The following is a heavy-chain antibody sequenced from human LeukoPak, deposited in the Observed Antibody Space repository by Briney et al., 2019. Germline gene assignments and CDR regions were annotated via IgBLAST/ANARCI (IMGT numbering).Heavy chain of an antibody. CDR3: ARRYYDTSGYPFDF. Sequence: GGSLRLSCAASGFTFTSYSMDWVRQAPGKGLEWVSSISSSSSYIFYADSVKGRFTISRDNAKTSLYLQMSSLRAEDTAVYYCARRYYDTSGYPFDFWGPGTLVTVSS. V-gene: IGHV3-21*06. D-gene: IGHD3-9*01. J-gene: IGHJ4*02. CDR1: GFTFTSYS. CDR2: ISSSSSYI.